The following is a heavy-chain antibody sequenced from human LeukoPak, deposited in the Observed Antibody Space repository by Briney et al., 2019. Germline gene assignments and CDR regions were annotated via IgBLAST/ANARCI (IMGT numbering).Heavy chain of an antibody. CDR1: GITFNNAY. CDR2: IKTRADGGTA. Sequence: GGSLRLSCAASGITFNNAYMSWVRQAPGKGLEWVGRIKTRADGGTAEYAAPVKGRFTISRDDSNNTLYSQMNSLKTEDTAVYYCTTDRIAGGGWGQGTLVTVSS. D-gene: IGHD2-21*01. V-gene: IGHV3-15*01. J-gene: IGHJ4*02. CDR3: TTDRIAGGG.